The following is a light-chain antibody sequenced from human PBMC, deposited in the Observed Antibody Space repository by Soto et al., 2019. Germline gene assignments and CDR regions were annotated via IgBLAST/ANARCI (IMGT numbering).Light chain of an antibody. CDR2: AAS. V-gene: IGKV1-27*01. CDR1: QGISNY. J-gene: IGKJ1*01. Sequence: TQSASSLSASVGDRVTISCRASQGISNYLAWYQQKPGKVPKLLIYAASTLQSGVPARFSGSGSGTDFTLTIGSFQPEDVATYYCQKYNIAPRTFGKGTKVDI. CDR3: QKYNIAPRT.